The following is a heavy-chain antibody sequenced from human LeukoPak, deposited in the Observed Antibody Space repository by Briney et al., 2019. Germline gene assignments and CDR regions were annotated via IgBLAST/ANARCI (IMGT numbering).Heavy chain of an antibody. J-gene: IGHJ4*02. D-gene: IGHD3-10*01. CDR3: ARGPRAMVRGATTSYFDY. V-gene: IGHV4-39*07. Sequence: SETLSLTCTVSGGSISSLIYYWGWIRQPPGKGLEWIGSIYYSGSTYYNPSLKSRVTISVDTSKNQFSLKLSSVTAADTAVYYCARGPRAMVRGATTSYFDYWGQGTLVTVSS. CDR1: GGSISSLIYY. CDR2: IYYSGST.